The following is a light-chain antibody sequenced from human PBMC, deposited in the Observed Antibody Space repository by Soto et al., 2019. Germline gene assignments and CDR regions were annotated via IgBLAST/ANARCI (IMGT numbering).Light chain of an antibody. V-gene: IGKV1-5*03. CDR3: KQYNSYSLT. CDR1: QSISSW. CDR2: KAY. Sequence: DIQMTQSPSTLSASIGDRVTITCRASQSISSWLAWYQQKPGKAHKLLIYKAYSLESGVQSRFSGSGSGTEFTLTIRSLQPDDVATYYCKQYNSYSLTFGGGTKVDIK. J-gene: IGKJ4*01.